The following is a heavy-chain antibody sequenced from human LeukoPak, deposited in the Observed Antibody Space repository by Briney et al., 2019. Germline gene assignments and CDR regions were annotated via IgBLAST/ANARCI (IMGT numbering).Heavy chain of an antibody. D-gene: IGHD2-15*01. Sequence: ASVKVSCKASGYTFTAYYMYWVRQAPGQGLEWMGVINPSAGSGSSTYAQKFQGRVTMTRDKSISTADTELSRLSSDDTAVYYCAVGYCSGGSCYDWFDPWGQGTLVTVSS. CDR2: INPSAGSGSS. CDR1: GYTFTAYY. J-gene: IGHJ5*02. CDR3: AVGYCSGGSCYDWFDP. V-gene: IGHV1-2*02.